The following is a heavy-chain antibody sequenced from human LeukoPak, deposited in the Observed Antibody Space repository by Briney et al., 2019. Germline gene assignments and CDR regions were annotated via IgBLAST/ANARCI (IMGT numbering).Heavy chain of an antibody. D-gene: IGHD2-2*01. CDR2: IYYSGST. V-gene: IGHV4-30-4*01. CDR1: GGSVSSGDYY. Sequence: PSETLSLTCTVSGGSVSSGDYYWSWIRQPPGKGLEWIGYIYYSGSTYYNPSLKSRVTISVVTSKNQFSLKLSSVTAADTAVYYCARGVRVVVPAAIYYYYYGMDVWGQGTTVTVSS. J-gene: IGHJ6*02. CDR3: ARGVRVVVPAAIYYYYYGMDV.